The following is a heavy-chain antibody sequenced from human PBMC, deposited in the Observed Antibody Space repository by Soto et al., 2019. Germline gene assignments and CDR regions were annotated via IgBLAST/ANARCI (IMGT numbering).Heavy chain of an antibody. CDR2: TSANDGTK. CDR1: GFTFSSHS. Sequence: QVQLMESGGGVVQPGGSLGLSFVTSGFTFSSHSMHWFRQAPGKGLEWVAVTSANDGTKFYTDSVKGRFTVSRDNSKNTLYLQMNSLRVEDTAVYYCAREVVTTEWYFDNWGQGILVIVSS. V-gene: IGHV3-30-3*01. CDR3: AREVVTTEWYFDN. J-gene: IGHJ4*02. D-gene: IGHD1-1*01.